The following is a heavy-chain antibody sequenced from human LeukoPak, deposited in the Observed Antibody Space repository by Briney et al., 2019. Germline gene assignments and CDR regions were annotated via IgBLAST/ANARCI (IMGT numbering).Heavy chain of an antibody. CDR3: AGGDDILTGRFDH. J-gene: IGHJ4*02. D-gene: IGHD3-9*01. CDR1: GFTFSSYA. CDR2: ISYDGSNK. Sequence: GGSLRLSCAASGFTFSSYAMHWVRQAPGKGLEWVAVISYDGSNKYYADSVKGRFTISRDNSKNTLYLQMNSLRAEDTAVYYCAGGDDILTGRFDHWGQGTLVTVSS. V-gene: IGHV3-30-3*01.